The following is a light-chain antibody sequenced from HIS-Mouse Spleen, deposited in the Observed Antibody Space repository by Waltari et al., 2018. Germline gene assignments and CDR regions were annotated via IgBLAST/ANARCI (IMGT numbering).Light chain of an antibody. Sequence: SYVLTQPPSVSVAPGQTARITCGGNNIGSKSVHWYQQKPGQAPVLVVDEDSDRPSGLPGRFSGSNSGNTATLTISRVEAGDEADYYCQVWDSSSDHVVFGGGTKLTVL. V-gene: IGLV3-21*02. CDR2: EDS. J-gene: IGLJ2*01. CDR3: QVWDSSSDHVV. CDR1: NIGSKS.